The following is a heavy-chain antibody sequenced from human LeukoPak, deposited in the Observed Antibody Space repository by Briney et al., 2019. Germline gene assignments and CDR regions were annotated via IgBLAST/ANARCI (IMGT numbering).Heavy chain of an antibody. D-gene: IGHD3-22*01. CDR3: ARGDYYDSSGYSPLFDY. Sequence: GGSLRLSCVASGFIFSSYAMSWVRQAPGKGLEWVSGMSGNGGTTYYADSVKGRFTISRDNSKNTLYLQMNNLRVEDTAVYYCARGDYYDSSGYSPLFDYWGQGTLVTVSS. V-gene: IGHV3-23*01. CDR1: GFIFSSYA. J-gene: IGHJ4*02. CDR2: MSGNGGTT.